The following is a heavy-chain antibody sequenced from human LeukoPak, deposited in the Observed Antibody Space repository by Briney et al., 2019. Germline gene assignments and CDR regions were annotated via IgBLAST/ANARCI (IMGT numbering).Heavy chain of an antibody. Sequence: ASVKVSCKASGYTFTSYGISWVRQAPGQGLEWMGWISAYNGNTNYAQKLQGRVTMTSDKSTSTAYMELSSLRSDNTGVCYCAREMSESDYWGQGTLVTVSS. D-gene: IGHD5/OR15-5a*01. J-gene: IGHJ4*02. CDR1: GYTFTSYG. CDR3: AREMSESDY. V-gene: IGHV1-18*01. CDR2: ISAYNGNT.